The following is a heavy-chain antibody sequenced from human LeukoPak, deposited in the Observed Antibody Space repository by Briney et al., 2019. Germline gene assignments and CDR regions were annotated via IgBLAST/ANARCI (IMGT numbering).Heavy chain of an antibody. D-gene: IGHD1-26*01. CDR3: AKGRSQFDY. Sequence: GGSLRLSCAASGFTFSSYAMHWVRQAPGRGLEYVSAISSNGGSTYYANSVKGRFTISRDNSKNTLYLQMNSLRAEDTAVYYCAKGRSQFDYWGQGTLVTVSS. V-gene: IGHV3-64*01. J-gene: IGHJ4*02. CDR1: GFTFSSYA. CDR2: ISSNGGST.